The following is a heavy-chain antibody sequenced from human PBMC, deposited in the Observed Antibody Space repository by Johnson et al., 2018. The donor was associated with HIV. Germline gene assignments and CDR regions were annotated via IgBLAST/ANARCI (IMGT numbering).Heavy chain of an antibody. CDR2: ITWNGGRS. J-gene: IGHJ3*02. CDR1: GSTFDDYG. Sequence: VQVVESGGGVVRPGGSLRLSCAASGSTFDDYGMSWVRQAPGKGLERVSGITWNGGRSGYAASVKGRFTISRDNAKNSLYLQMNSLRPEDTAVYYCAKERRAPRAFDIWGQGTMVTVSP. CDR3: AKERRAPRAFDI. V-gene: IGHV3-20*04.